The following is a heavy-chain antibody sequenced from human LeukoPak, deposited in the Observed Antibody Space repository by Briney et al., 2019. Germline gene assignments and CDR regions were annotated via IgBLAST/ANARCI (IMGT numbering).Heavy chain of an antibody. CDR2: ISGSGETT. D-gene: IGHD3-3*02. J-gene: IGHJ3*02. V-gene: IGHV3-23*01. Sequence: PGGSLRLSCAASGFTFSSYALSWVRQAPGKGLEWVSCISGSGETTYCADSMKGRFTISRDNSKNTLYLQISSLRADDTAMYYCAKDRLTISAFDSWGQGTMVTVSS. CDR1: GFTFSSYA. CDR3: AKDRLTISAFDS.